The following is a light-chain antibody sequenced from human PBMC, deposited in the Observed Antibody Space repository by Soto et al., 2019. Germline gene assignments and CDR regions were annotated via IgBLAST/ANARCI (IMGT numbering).Light chain of an antibody. CDR1: QSVSSN. V-gene: IGKV3-15*01. CDR2: GAS. J-gene: IGKJ1*01. CDR3: QQYNNWWT. Sequence: AMTQSPAAVAVSPGERATLSCRASQSVSSNLAWYQQKPGQAPRLLIYGASTRATGIPARFSGSGSGTEFTLTISSLQSEDFAVYYCQQYNNWWTFGQGTKVDIK.